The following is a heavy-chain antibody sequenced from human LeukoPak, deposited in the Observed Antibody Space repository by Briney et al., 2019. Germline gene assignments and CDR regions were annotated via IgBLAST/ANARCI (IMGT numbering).Heavy chain of an antibody. CDR3: ARGLRYFDWLSLELGY. D-gene: IGHD3-9*01. J-gene: IGHJ4*02. CDR2: IIPIFGTA. CDR1: GGTFSSYA. V-gene: IGHV1-69*13. Sequence: ASVKVSCKASGGTFSSYAISWVRQAPGQGLEWMGGIIPIFGTANYAQKFQGRVTITADESTSTAYMELSSLRSEDTAVYYCARGLRYFDWLSLELGYWGQGTLVTVSS.